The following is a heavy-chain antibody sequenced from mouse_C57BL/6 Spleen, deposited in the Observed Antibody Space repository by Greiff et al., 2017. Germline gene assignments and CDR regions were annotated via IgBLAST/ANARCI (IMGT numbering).Heavy chain of an antibody. D-gene: IGHD2-3*01. V-gene: IGHV1-81*01. CDR2: IYPRSGNT. J-gene: IGHJ1*03. CDR1: GYTFTSYG. Sequence: QVQLKQSGAELARPGASVKLSCKASGYTFTSYGISWVKQRTGQGLEWIGEIYPRSGNTYYNEKFKGKATLTADKSSSTAYMELRSLTSEDSAVYFWARWGDGYYGYFDVWGTGTTVTVSS. CDR3: ARWGDGYYGYFDV.